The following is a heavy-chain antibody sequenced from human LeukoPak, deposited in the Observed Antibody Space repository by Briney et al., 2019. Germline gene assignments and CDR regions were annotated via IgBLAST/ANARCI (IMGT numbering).Heavy chain of an antibody. CDR3: ARDSPRYSSGWYGVYFDY. CDR2: LSAYNGNT. V-gene: IGHV1-18*01. Sequence: ASVKVSCKASGYTFTSYGISWVRQAPGQVLEWMGWLSAYNGNTNYAQKLQGRVTMTTDTSTSTAYMELRSLRSDDTAVYYCARDSPRYSSGWYGVYFDYWGQGTLVTVSS. J-gene: IGHJ4*02. CDR1: GYTFTSYG. D-gene: IGHD6-19*01.